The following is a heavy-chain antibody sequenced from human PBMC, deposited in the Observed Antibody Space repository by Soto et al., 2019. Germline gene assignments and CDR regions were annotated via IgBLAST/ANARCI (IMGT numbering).Heavy chain of an antibody. D-gene: IGHD4-17*01. J-gene: IGHJ2*01. CDR3: AISGTVKGYNVYCYCDL. V-gene: IGHV1-69*01. CDR1: GGTFSSYA. CDR2: IIPIFGTA. Sequence: QVQLVQSGAEVKKPGSSVKVSCKASGGTFSSYAISWVRQAPGQGLEWMGGIIPIFGTANYAQKFQDRVTLTEDATTSPAYMELSSLSSEDTAKYYRAISGTVKGYNVYCYCDLWGRGTLVTVSS.